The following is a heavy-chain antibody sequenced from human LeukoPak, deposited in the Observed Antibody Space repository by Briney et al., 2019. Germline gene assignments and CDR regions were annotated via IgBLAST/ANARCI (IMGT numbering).Heavy chain of an antibody. Sequence: KSSETLSLTCTVSGGSVSSGSYYWSWIRQPPGKGLEWIGNIYYSGNTNYNPSLKSRVTISVDTSKNQFSLKLTSVTAADTAIYYCARPARYCSGGSCWDSWGQGTLVTVSS. J-gene: IGHJ4*02. CDR2: IYYSGNT. D-gene: IGHD2-15*01. CDR3: ARPARYCSGGSCWDS. CDR1: GGSVSSGSYY. V-gene: IGHV4-61*01.